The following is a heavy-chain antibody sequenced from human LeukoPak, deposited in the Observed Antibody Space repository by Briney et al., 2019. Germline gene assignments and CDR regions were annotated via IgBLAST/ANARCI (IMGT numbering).Heavy chain of an antibody. CDR1: GYTFTSYD. CDR3: ARRGCSSTSCYNNWFDP. CDR2: VNPNSGNT. V-gene: IGHV1-8*03. D-gene: IGHD2-2*02. Sequence: ASVKVSCKASGYTFTSYDINLVRQATGQGLEWMGWVNPNSGNTGYAQKFQGRVTITRNTSISTAYMELSSLRSEDTAVYYCARRGCSSTSCYNNWFDPWGQGTLVTVSS. J-gene: IGHJ5*02.